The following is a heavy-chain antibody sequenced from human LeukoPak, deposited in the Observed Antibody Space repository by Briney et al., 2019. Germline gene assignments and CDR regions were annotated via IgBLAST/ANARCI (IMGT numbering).Heavy chain of an antibody. Sequence: ASVKVSCKACVYTFTNFGISWVRQAPGQGLEWMGRISAYDATTTYAQKFQGRVTMTTDTSTSTAYMEVRTLGSDDTAVFYCARDSGGAPDYWGQGTLVTVSS. CDR2: ISAYDATT. V-gene: IGHV1-18*01. CDR1: VYTFTNFG. D-gene: IGHD1-26*01. CDR3: ARDSGGAPDY. J-gene: IGHJ4*02.